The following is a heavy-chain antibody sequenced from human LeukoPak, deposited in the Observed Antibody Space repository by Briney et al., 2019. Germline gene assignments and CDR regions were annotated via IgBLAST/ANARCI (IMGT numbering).Heavy chain of an antibody. CDR1: GFTVSSNY. V-gene: IGHV3-53*01. CDR3: ARGKLVRYYYYGMDV. D-gene: IGHD2-8*02. CDR2: IYSGGST. J-gene: IGHJ6*02. Sequence: GGSLRLSCAASGFTVSSNYMSWVRQAPGKGLEWVSVIYSGGSTYYADSVKGRFTISRDNSKNTLYLQMNSLRAEDTAVYYCARGKLVRYYYYGMDVWGQGTTVTVSS.